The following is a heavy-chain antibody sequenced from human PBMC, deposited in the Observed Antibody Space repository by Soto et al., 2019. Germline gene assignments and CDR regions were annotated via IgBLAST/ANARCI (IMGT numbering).Heavy chain of an antibody. V-gene: IGHV1-69*13. Sequence: ASVKVSCKASGGTFSSYAISWVRQAPGQGLEWMGGIIPIFGTANYAQKFQGRVTITADESTSTAYMELSSLRSEDTAVYYCARDLGDIVVVVAAPGAFDIWGQGTMVTVSS. CDR1: GGTFSSYA. CDR2: IIPIFGTA. CDR3: ARDLGDIVVVVAAPGAFDI. D-gene: IGHD2-15*01. J-gene: IGHJ3*02.